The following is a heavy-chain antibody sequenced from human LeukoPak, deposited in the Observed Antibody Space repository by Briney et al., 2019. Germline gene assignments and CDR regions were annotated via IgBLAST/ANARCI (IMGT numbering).Heavy chain of an antibody. CDR3: ARDGGSWTKDYYYGMDV. CDR1: GYTFTSYD. V-gene: IGHV1-8*01. CDR2: MNPNSGNT. Sequence: ASVKVSCKASGYTFTSYDINWVRQATGQGLEWMGWMNPNSGNTGYAQKFQGRVTMTRNTSISTAYMELRSLRSDDTAVYYCARDGGSWTKDYYYGMDVWGQGTTVTVSS. D-gene: IGHD6-13*01. J-gene: IGHJ6*02.